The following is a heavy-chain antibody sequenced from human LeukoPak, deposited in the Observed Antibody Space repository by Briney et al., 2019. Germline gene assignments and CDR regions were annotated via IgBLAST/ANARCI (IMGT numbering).Heavy chain of an antibody. D-gene: IGHD3-3*01. CDR2: IYPGDSDT. CDR1: GYTFTGYW. V-gene: IGHV5-51*01. CDR3: ARPTESDYYTGGERGWFDP. Sequence: KVSCKASGYTFTGYWIGWVRQMPGKGLEWMGIIYPGDSDTRYSPSFQGQVTISADKSISTAYLQWSSLKASDTAMYYCARPTESDYYTGGERGWFDPWGQGTLVTVSA. J-gene: IGHJ5*02.